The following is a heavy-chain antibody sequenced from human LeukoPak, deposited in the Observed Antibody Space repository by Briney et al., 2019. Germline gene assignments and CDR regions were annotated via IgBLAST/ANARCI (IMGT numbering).Heavy chain of an antibody. CDR3: ARGGTPGYSSGRIDY. Sequence: GGSLRLSCVASGFTVSSNYMSWVRQAPGKGLEWVSVIYSAGNTYYADSVKGRFTISRHNSENTLYLHMNSLRVEDTAVYFCARGGTPGYSSGRIDYWGQGTLVTVSS. CDR2: IYSAGNT. J-gene: IGHJ4*02. D-gene: IGHD6-19*01. CDR1: GFTVSSNY. V-gene: IGHV3-53*04.